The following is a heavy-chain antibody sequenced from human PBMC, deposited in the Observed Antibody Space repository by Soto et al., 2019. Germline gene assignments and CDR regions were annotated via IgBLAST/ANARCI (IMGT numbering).Heavy chain of an antibody. CDR1: GFTFDDYA. CDR2: ISWNSGSI. Sequence: EVQLVESGGGLVQPGRSLRLSCAASGFTFDDYAMHWVRQAPGKGLEWVSGISWNSGSIGYADSVKGRFTISRDNAKNSLFLQMNRLIAEDTALYYCAKGGQMLTEGGGYWGQGTLVTVSS. D-gene: IGHD1-26*01. V-gene: IGHV3-9*01. CDR3: AKGGQMLTEGGGY. J-gene: IGHJ4*02.